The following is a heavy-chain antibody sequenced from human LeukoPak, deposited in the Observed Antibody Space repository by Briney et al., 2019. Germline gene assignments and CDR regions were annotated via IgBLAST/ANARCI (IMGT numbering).Heavy chain of an antibody. D-gene: IGHD3-10*01. CDR2: INHSGST. J-gene: IGHJ3*02. CDR3: ARRGYYSAFDI. Sequence: SETLSLTCAVYGGSFSGYYWSWIRQPPGKGLEWIGEINHSGSTNYNPSLKSRVTISVDTSKNQFSLKLSSVTAADTAVYYCARRGYYSAFDIWGQGTMVTVSS. V-gene: IGHV4-34*01. CDR1: GGSFSGYY.